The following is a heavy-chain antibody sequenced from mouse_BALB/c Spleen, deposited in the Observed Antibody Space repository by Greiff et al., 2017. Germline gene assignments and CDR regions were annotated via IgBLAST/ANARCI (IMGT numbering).Heavy chain of an antibody. CDR3: AREGAGDRFAY. J-gene: IGHJ3*01. CDR1: GYTFTSYW. V-gene: IGHV1S81*02. Sequence: QVQLQQPGAELVKPGASVKLSCKASGYTFTSYWMHWVKQRPGQGLEWIGEINPSNGRTNYNEKFKSKATLTVDKSSSTAYMQLSSLTSEDSAVYYCAREGAGDRFAYWGQGTLVTVSA. CDR2: INPSNGRT. D-gene: IGHD3-3*01.